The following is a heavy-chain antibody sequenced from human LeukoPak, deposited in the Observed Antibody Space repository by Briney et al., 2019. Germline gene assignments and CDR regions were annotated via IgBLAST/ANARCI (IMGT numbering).Heavy chain of an antibody. D-gene: IGHD1-14*01. CDR3: ATDSNLSRNAFDI. V-gene: IGHV1-18*01. CDR2: ISAYNGNT. CDR1: GYTFTSYG. J-gene: IGHJ3*02. Sequence: ASVKVSCKASGYTFTSYGISWVRQAPGQGLEWMGWISAYNGNTNHAQKLQGRVTMTRDMSTSTVYMELSSLRSEGTAVYYCATDSNLSRNAFDIWGQGTMVTVSS.